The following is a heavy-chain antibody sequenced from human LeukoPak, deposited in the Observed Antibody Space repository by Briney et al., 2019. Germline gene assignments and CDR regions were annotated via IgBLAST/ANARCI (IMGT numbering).Heavy chain of an antibody. V-gene: IGHV3-23*01. Sequence: GGSLRLSCVASGFAFSTYSMSWLRQAPGKGLEWVAVISNSGDNTYYADPVKGRFTISRDNSKNTLYLQMNTLRAEDTAVYYCVKEVADHGFWSGHDYWGQGTLVTVSS. J-gene: IGHJ4*02. D-gene: IGHD3-3*01. CDR3: VKEVADHGFWSGHDY. CDR2: ISNSGDNT. CDR1: GFAFSTYS.